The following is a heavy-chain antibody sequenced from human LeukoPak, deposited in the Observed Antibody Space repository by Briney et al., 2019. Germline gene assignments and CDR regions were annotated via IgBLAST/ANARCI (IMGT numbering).Heavy chain of an antibody. CDR3: ARCRIFGVVIQMYYFDY. CDR1: GYTFTSYG. J-gene: IGHJ4*02. CDR2: ISAYNGST. D-gene: IGHD3-3*01. Sequence: GASVKVSCKASGYTFTSYGISWVRQAPGQGLEWMGWISAYNGSTNYAQKLQGRVTMTTDTSTSTAYMELRSLRSDDTAVYYCARCRIFGVVIQMYYFDYWGQGTLVTVSS. V-gene: IGHV1-18*01.